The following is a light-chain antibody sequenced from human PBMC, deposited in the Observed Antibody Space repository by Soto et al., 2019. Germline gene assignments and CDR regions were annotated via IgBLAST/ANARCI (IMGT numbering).Light chain of an antibody. J-gene: IGKJ5*01. V-gene: IGKV3D-15*01. CDR2: GAS. CDR3: QQYKNWPIT. Sequence: EIVMTQSPATLSVSPGERATLSCRASQSVSSNLAWYQQKPGQAPRLLIYGASTMATGIPARFRGSGSGTEFNLTISILQSEDFEVYYCQQYKNWPITFGQGTRLDIK. CDR1: QSVSSN.